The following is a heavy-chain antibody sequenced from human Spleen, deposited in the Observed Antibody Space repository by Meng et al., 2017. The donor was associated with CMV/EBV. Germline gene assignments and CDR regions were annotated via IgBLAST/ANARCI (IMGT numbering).Heavy chain of an antibody. J-gene: IGHJ5*02. Sequence: SGCSGSCCCCWLRQPPGKGLGWICYIYYTESASSNPSLKIRVAITVAAYKNKFSLRLGSVTAADTAVYYYARAPADAIISNCWFDPWGQGTLVTVSS. D-gene: IGHD2-2*01. CDR3: ARAPADAIISNCWFDP. CDR1: SGCSGSCC. CDR2: IYYTESA. V-gene: IGHV4-61*01.